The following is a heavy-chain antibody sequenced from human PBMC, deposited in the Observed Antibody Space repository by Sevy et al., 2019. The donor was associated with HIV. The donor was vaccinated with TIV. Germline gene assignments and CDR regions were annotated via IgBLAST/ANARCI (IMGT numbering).Heavy chain of an antibody. CDR3: AKDDIVVVPAASPAPDY. Sequence: GGSLRLSCAASGFTFSSYGMHWVRQAPGKGLEWVAVISYDGSNKYYADSVKGRFTISRDNSKNTLYLQMNSLRAEDTAVYYSAKDDIVVVPAASPAPDYWGQGTLVTVSS. D-gene: IGHD2-2*01. CDR2: ISYDGSNK. CDR1: GFTFSSYG. V-gene: IGHV3-30*18. J-gene: IGHJ4*02.